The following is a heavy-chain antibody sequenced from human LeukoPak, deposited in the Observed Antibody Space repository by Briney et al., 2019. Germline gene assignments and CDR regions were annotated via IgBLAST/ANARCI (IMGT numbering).Heavy chain of an antibody. CDR1: GFTVSNNF. Sequence: GGSLRLSCAASGFTVSNNFLTWVRQAPGKGLEWVSVIYSGGTTYYADSVKGRFTISRDNSKNTLYLQMNSLRAEDTAVYYCAKESTYSGSYFRSIRYYYYGMDVWGQGTTVTVSS. V-gene: IGHV3-53*01. D-gene: IGHD1-26*01. CDR2: IYSGGTT. CDR3: AKESTYSGSYFRSIRYYYYGMDV. J-gene: IGHJ6*02.